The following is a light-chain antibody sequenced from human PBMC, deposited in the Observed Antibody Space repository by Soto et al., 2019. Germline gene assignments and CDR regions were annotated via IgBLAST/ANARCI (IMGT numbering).Light chain of an antibody. CDR3: QRCNDYPPT. CDR2: KAS. Sequence: DILMTQSPPTLSASVGDRVTVTCRASQSISSWLAWYQQKPGRVPRLLIYKASILESGVPSRFSGSGSGTEFTLTITSLQPDDFATYYCQRCNDYPPTFGPGTKVDI. CDR1: QSISSW. J-gene: IGKJ3*01. V-gene: IGKV1-5*03.